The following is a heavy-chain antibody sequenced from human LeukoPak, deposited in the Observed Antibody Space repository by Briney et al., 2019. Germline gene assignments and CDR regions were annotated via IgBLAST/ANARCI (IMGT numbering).Heavy chain of an antibody. Sequence: ASVTVSFKASGYTFTSYYMHWVRQAPGQGLEWMGIINPSGGSTSYEQKYVGRVTMTRDMSTSTVYMELSSLRSEDTAVYYCARVSVTGTTSIDYWGQGTLVTVSS. D-gene: IGHD1-7*01. CDR2: INPSGGST. CDR1: GYTFTSYY. J-gene: IGHJ4*02. V-gene: IGHV1-46*01. CDR3: ARVSVTGTTSIDY.